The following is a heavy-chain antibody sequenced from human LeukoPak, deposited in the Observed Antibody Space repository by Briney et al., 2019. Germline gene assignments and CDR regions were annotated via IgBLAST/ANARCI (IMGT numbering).Heavy chain of an antibody. CDR1: GGTFSSYA. CDR3: ARGFTMVREYAFDI. CDR2: IIPIFGTA. V-gene: IGHV1-69*05. J-gene: IGHJ3*02. Sequence: ASVKVSCKASGGTFSSYAISWVRQAPGQGLEWMGGIIPIFGTANYAQKFQGRVTITTDESTSTAYMELSSLRSEDTAVYYCARGFTMVREYAFDIWGQGTVVTVSS. D-gene: IGHD3-10*01.